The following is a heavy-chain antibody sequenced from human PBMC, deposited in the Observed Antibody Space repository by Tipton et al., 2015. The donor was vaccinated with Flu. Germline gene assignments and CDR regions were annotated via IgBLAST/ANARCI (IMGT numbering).Heavy chain of an antibody. Sequence: TLSLTCTVSGGSISSSSYYWTWIRQPAGKGLEGIGVINTSGSTKYNPSLKSRVTMSVDTSKKQFSLQLRSGTAADTAMFYGARDPSLGMPDYFDSWGRGTLVTASS. CDR1: GGSISSSSYY. J-gene: IGHJ4*02. D-gene: IGHD2-2*01. CDR3: ARDPSLGMPDYFDS. V-gene: IGHV4-61*02. CDR2: INTSGST.